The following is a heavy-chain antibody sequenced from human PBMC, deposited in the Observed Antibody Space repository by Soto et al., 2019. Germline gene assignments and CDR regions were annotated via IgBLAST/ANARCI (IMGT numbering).Heavy chain of an antibody. CDR1: GGSISSSSYY. CDR3: ARESLAASSSSEYYFDY. CDR2: IYYSGST. D-gene: IGHD6-6*01. Sequence: PSETLSLTCTVSGGSISSSSYYWGWIRQPPGKGLEWIGSIYYSGSTNYNPSLKSRVTISVDTSKNQFSLKLSSVTAADTAVYYCARESLAASSSSEYYFDYWGQGTLVTVSS. V-gene: IGHV4-39*07. J-gene: IGHJ4*02.